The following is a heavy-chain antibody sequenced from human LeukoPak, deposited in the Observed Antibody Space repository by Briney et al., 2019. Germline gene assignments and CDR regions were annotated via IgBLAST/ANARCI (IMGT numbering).Heavy chain of an antibody. CDR3: AKDHYASGSYLFDY. J-gene: IGHJ4*02. Sequence: GRSLRLSCAASGFTFDDYAMHWVRQAPGKGLEWASSISWNSGSIVYADSVKGRFTISRDNAKNSLYLQMNSLRAEDTALYYCAKDHYASGSYLFDYWGQGTLVTVSS. CDR2: ISWNSGSI. CDR1: GFTFDDYA. V-gene: IGHV3-9*01. D-gene: IGHD3-10*01.